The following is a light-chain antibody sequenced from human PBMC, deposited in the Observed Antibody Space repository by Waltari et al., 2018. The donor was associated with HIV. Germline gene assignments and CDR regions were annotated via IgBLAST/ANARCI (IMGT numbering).Light chain of an antibody. Sequence: SPGERATLSCRASQSISSSYLAWYQQKPGQAPRVLIYGISNRATGIPDRFSGSGSGTEFTLTISRLEPEDFAVYYCQQYYNAPLTFGGGTKVEIK. CDR1: QSISSSY. CDR3: QQYYNAPLT. CDR2: GIS. J-gene: IGKJ4*01. V-gene: IGKV3-20*01.